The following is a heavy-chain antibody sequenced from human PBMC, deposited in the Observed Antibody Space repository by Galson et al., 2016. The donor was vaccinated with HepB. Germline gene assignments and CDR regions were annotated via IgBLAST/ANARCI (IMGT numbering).Heavy chain of an antibody. D-gene: IGHD1-26*01. CDR3: VADFVGPDDY. CDR1: GLTFSKYW. J-gene: IGHJ4*02. Sequence: SLRLSCAFSGLTFSKYWMHWVRQVPGKGLVWVARLNPGVSRTDHADSVKGRFTISKDNPKNTLYLQMNSLRVEDTAVYYCVADFVGPDDYWGQGTMVTVSS. CDR2: LNPGVSRT. V-gene: IGHV3-74*01.